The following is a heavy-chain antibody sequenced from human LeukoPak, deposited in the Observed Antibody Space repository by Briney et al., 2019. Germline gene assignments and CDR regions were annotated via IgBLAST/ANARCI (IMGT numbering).Heavy chain of an antibody. J-gene: IGHJ6*03. D-gene: IGHD2-15*01. Sequence: ASVKVSCKASGGTFSSYAISWVRQAPGQGLEWMGGIIPIFGTANYAQKFQGRVTITADESTSTAYMELSSLRSEDTAVYYCARGVIICSGGSCYPQLRNYYYYMDVWGKGTTVTISS. CDR1: GGTFSSYA. CDR3: ARGVIICSGGSCYPQLRNYYYYMDV. CDR2: IIPIFGTA. V-gene: IGHV1-69*13.